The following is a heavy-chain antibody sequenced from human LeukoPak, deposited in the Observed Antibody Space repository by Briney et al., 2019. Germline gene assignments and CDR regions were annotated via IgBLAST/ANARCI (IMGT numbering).Heavy chain of an antibody. CDR3: ARSSKGYCSSTSCPETVNNWFDP. V-gene: IGHV1-69*04. J-gene: IGHJ5*02. CDR1: GGTFSSYA. Sequence: SVKVSCKASGGTFSSYAISWVRQAPGQGLEWMGRIIPILGIANYAQKFQGRVTITADKSTSTAYMGLSSLGSEDTAVYYCARSSKGYCSSTSCPETVNNWFDPWGQGTLVTVSS. D-gene: IGHD2-2*01. CDR2: IIPILGIA.